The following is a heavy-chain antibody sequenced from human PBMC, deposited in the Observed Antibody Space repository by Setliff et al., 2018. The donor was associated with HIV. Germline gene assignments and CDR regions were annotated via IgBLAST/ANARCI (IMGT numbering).Heavy chain of an antibody. Sequence: PSETLSLTCAVSGYSINSGYYWGWIRQPPGEGLEWIGTIYHSGSTYYNPSLKSRVTISVDMSKNQFSLRLSSVTAADTAVYYCARHSFPFGGKGVDYWGQGTLVTVSS. V-gene: IGHV4-38-2*01. CDR1: GYSINSGYY. D-gene: IGHD2-15*01. CDR3: ARHSFPFGGKGVDY. CDR2: IYHSGST. J-gene: IGHJ4*02.